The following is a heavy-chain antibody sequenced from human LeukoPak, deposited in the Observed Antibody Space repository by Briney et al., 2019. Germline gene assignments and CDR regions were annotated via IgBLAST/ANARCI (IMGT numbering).Heavy chain of an antibody. CDR2: ISGSGGST. CDR1: GFTFSSYA. Sequence: GGSLPLSCAASGFTFSSYAMSWVRQAPGKGLEWVSAISGSGGSTYYADSVKGRFTIYRDNSKNTLYLQINSLRAEDTAVYYCAKDRVKCGRYVCGWFDPWGQGTLVAVSS. CDR3: AKDRVKCGRYVCGWFDP. D-gene: IGHD1-26*01. V-gene: IGHV3-23*01. J-gene: IGHJ5*02.